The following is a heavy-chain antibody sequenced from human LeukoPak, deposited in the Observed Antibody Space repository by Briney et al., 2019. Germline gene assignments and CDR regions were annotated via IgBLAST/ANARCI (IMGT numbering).Heavy chain of an antibody. J-gene: IGHJ4*02. CDR1: GFPFSSFV. CDR2: IRSDGSDR. Sequence: GRSLRLSCAASGFPFSSFVTHWVRQAPGKGLEWVAIIRSDGSDRYYADSVKGRFTISRDNSKSTLYLQLSSLRAEDTAVYYCARSYGNATFDYWGQGTPVTVSS. V-gene: IGHV3-33*01. D-gene: IGHD4-11*01. CDR3: ARSYGNATFDY.